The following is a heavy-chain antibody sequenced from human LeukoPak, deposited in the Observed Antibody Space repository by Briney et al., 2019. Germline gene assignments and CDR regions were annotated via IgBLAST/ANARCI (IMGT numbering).Heavy chain of an antibody. J-gene: IGHJ4*02. CDR1: GYSFTSYL. Sequence: GESLKISCKGSGYSFTSYLIGWVRQMPGKGLEWMGIIYPGASDTRYSPSFQGQVTISVDKSISTAYLQCSSLKASDTAMYYCARLPSVRGVDRYFDYWGQGTLVTVSS. CDR2: IYPGASDT. CDR3: ARLPSVRGVDRYFDY. V-gene: IGHV5-51*01. D-gene: IGHD3-10*01.